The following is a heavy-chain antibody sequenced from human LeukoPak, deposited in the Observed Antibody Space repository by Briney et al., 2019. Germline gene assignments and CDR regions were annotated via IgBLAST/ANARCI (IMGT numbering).Heavy chain of an antibody. CDR2: IDTTTSYI. Sequence: GGSLRLSCAASGFTFSTYSMNWVRQAPGKGLEWVSFIDTTTSYIYYGDSVKGRFTISRDNAKNSLYLQMNGLRAEDTGVYYSARGRSITLLRGVAMSDGFDIWGQGAMVTVSS. V-gene: IGHV3-21*01. CDR3: ARGRSITLLRGVAMSDGFDI. CDR1: GFTFSTYS. J-gene: IGHJ3*02. D-gene: IGHD3-10*01.